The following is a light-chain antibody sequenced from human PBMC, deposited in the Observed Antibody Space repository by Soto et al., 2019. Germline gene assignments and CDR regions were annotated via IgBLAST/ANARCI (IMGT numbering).Light chain of an antibody. Sequence: QSALTQPRSVSGSPGQSVTISCTGTSSVVGGYNYVSWYQQHPGKAPKVMIYLVSKRPSGVPDRFSGSKSGNTASLTISGLQAEDEADYYCCSYAGNYIYVFGTGTKVTVL. CDR2: LVS. J-gene: IGLJ1*01. CDR1: SSVVGGYNY. CDR3: CSYAGNYIYV. V-gene: IGLV2-11*01.